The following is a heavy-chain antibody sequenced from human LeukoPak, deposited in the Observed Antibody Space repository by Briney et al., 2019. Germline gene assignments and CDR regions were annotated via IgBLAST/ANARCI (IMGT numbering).Heavy chain of an antibody. J-gene: IGHJ3*01. V-gene: IGHV4-59*04. CDR2: IYYSGST. D-gene: IGHD3-22*01. CDR1: GFTFSSYE. CDR3: AKAGVRYFDSSGLYAFDF. Sequence: GSLRLSCAASGFTFSSYEMNWVRQAPGKGLEWIGTIYYSGSTYHNPSLKSRVTLSVDTSRNQFSLRLSSVDAADTAVYYCAKAGVRYFDSSGLYAFDFWGQGTTVTVSS.